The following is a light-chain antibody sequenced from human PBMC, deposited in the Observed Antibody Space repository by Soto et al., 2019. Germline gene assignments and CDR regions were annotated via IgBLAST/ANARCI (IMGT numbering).Light chain of an antibody. J-gene: IGLJ3*02. CDR2: DVD. Sequence: QSALTQPASVSGSPGHSITISCTGATSDFDAYNSVSWYQHNPGEAPKLVIYDVDQRPSGSSYRFSGSKSANMASLTISGLQPEDEAVYYCSSYTRSSTLVFGGGTKLTVL. CDR3: SSYTRSSTLV. V-gene: IGLV2-14*03. CDR1: TSDFDAYNS.